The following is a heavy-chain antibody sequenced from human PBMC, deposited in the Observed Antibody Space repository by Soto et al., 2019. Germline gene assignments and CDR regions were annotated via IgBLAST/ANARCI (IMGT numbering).Heavy chain of an antibody. Sequence: EVQLVESGGGLVQPGGSLRLSCAASGFTFCSYSMNWVRQPPGNGLEWVSNIRSSSSTIYYADSVKGRFTISRDNAKNSLYLQMNSLSDEDTAVYYCARDSGGGYPYFHYWGQGTLVTVSS. J-gene: IGHJ4*02. CDR2: IRSSSSTI. D-gene: IGHD2-15*01. CDR3: ARDSGGGYPYFHY. V-gene: IGHV3-48*02. CDR1: GFTFCSYS.